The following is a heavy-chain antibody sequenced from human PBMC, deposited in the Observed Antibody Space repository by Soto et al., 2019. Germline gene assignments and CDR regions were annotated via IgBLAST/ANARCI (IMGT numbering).Heavy chain of an antibody. Sequence: SVKVSCKASGGTFSSYTISWVRQAPGQGLEWMGRIIPIHGIANYAQKFQGRVTITRDTSASTAYMELSSLRSEDTAVYYCARDEGYCSSTSCYAEDHYYYYYGMDVWGQGTTVTVSS. D-gene: IGHD2-2*01. CDR2: IIPIHGIA. CDR1: GGTFSSYT. J-gene: IGHJ6*02. V-gene: IGHV1-69*04. CDR3: ARDEGYCSSTSCYAEDHYYYYYGMDV.